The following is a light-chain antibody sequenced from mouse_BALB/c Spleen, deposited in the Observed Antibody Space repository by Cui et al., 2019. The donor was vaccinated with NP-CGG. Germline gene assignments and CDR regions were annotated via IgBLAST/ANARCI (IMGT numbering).Light chain of an antibody. CDR2: GTN. J-gene: IGLJ1*01. Sequence: QAVVIQESAPTTSPGETVTLTCRSSTGAVTTSNYANWVQEKPDHLFTGLIGGTNNRAQGVPARFSGSLIGDKAALTITGAQTEDEAIYFCVLWYSNHWVFGGGTKLTVL. CDR3: VLWYSNHWV. V-gene: IGLV1*01. CDR1: TGAVTTSNY.